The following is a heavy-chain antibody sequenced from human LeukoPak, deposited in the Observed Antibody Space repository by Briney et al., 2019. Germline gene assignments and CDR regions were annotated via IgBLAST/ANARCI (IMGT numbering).Heavy chain of an antibody. CDR3: ARHNPLWGY. CDR2: INWSGVST. D-gene: IGHD1-14*01. V-gene: IGHV3-20*04. Sequence: GGSLRLSCAASGFTFDDYGMSGGRQAPGKGLEWVSGINWSGVSTGYADSVKGRFTISRDNAKNSLYLQMNSLRAEDTALYYCARHNPLWGYWGQGALVTVSS. J-gene: IGHJ4*02. CDR1: GFTFDDYG.